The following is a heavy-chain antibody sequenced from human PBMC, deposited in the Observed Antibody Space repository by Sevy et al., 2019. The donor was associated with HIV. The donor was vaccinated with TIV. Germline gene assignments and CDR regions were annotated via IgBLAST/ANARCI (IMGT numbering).Heavy chain of an antibody. CDR1: GFAFSSYD. Sequence: GGSLRLSCAASGFAFSSYDLSWVRQAPGKGLEWVSAISGSGGRTSYADSVKGRFTISRDNSKNTLYLQMNSLRAEDTSVYYCAKRTAAGSPSFDYWGQGTLVTVSS. D-gene: IGHD6-13*01. V-gene: IGHV3-23*01. J-gene: IGHJ4*02. CDR3: AKRTAAGSPSFDY. CDR2: ISGSGGRT.